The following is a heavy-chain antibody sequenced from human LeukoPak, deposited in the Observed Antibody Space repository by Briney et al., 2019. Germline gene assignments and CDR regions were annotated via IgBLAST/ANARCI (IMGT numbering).Heavy chain of an antibody. Sequence: GGSLRLSCAASGFTFDDYAMHWVRQAPGKGLEWVSAISGSGGSTYYADSVKGRFTISRDNSKNTLYLQMNSLRAEDTAVYYCAKVYNAFDIWGQGTMVTVSS. CDR2: ISGSGGST. D-gene: IGHD3-10*01. J-gene: IGHJ3*02. V-gene: IGHV3-23*01. CDR3: AKVYNAFDI. CDR1: GFTFDDYA.